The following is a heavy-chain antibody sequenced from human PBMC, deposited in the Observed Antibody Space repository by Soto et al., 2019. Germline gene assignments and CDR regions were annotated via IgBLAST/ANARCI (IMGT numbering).Heavy chain of an antibody. D-gene: IGHD3-3*01. V-gene: IGHV1-18*01. Sequence: ASVKVSCKASGYTFTSYGISWVRQAPGQGLEWMGWISDYNGNTNYSQKLQGRVTMTTDTSTSTAYMELRSLRFDDTAVFYCARDPGAFGVSNFPSHAFDIWGQGTMVTVSS. J-gene: IGHJ3*02. CDR3: ARDPGAFGVSNFPSHAFDI. CDR2: ISDYNGNT. CDR1: GYTFTSYG.